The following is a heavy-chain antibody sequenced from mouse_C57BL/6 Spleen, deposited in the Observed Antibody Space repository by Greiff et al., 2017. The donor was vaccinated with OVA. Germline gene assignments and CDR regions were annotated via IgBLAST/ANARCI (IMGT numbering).Heavy chain of an antibody. D-gene: IGHD1-1*01. CDR3: ARDYYGRSWAMDY. J-gene: IGHJ4*01. Sequence: VQLQQPGAELVMPGASVKLSCKASGYTFTSYWMHWVKQRPGQGLEWIGEIDPSDSYTNYNQKFKGKSTLTVDKSSSTAYMQLSSLTSEDSAVYNCARDYYGRSWAMDYWGQGTSVTVSS. CDR2: IDPSDSYT. V-gene: IGHV1-69*01. CDR1: GYTFTSYW.